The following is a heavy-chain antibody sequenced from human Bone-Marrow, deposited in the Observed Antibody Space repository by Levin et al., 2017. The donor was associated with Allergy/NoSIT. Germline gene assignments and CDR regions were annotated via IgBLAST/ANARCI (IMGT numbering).Heavy chain of an antibody. CDR3: ARDRPIAAAGTYYYYYGMDV. V-gene: IGHV3-21*01. D-gene: IGHD6-13*01. CDR1: GFTFSSYS. CDR2: ISSSSSYI. J-gene: IGHJ6*02. Sequence: GGSLRLSCAASGFTFSSYSMNWVRQAPGKGLEWVSSISSSSSYIYYADSVKGRFTISRDNAKNSLYLQMNSLRAEDTAVYYCARDRPIAAAGTYYYYYGMDVWGQGTTVTVSS.